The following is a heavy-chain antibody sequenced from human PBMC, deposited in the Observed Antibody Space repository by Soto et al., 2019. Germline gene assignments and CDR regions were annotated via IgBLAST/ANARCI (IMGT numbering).Heavy chain of an antibody. CDR2: SSTHSGNT. Sequence: QVQLVQSGAEVKKPGASVKVSCRASGYSCISYGLSLVRQAPGQGLEWMGWSSTHSGNTNYAQKFQGRGTMTTGPSTSTAYMELRSLRSDDTAVYYCAKMGASYARIPYYFDSWGQGNLVTVSS. D-gene: IGHD1-26*01. CDR1: GYSCISYG. CDR3: AKMGASYARIPYYFDS. V-gene: IGHV1-18*01. J-gene: IGHJ4*02.